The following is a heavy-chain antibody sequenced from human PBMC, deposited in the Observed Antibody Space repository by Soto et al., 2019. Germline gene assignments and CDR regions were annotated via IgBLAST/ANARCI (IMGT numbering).Heavy chain of an antibody. V-gene: IGHV1-2*02. Sequence: ASVKVSCKASGYTFTVYYMYWVRQAPGQGLEWMGWISPNSGGTFAAQKFQGRVTMTRDTSVNMAYMELTSLKSDDTAVYYCARQRKGAAAGPVDAFDIWGQGTMVTVSS. CDR2: ISPNSGGT. CDR1: GYTFTVYY. CDR3: ARQRKGAAAGPVDAFDI. D-gene: IGHD6-13*01. J-gene: IGHJ3*02.